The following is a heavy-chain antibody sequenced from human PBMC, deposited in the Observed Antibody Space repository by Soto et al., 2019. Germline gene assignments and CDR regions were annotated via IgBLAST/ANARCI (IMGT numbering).Heavy chain of an antibody. CDR3: ARHKSKAAAGTPYYYYYYGMDV. D-gene: IGHD6-13*01. J-gene: IGHJ6*02. CDR2: IYPGDSDT. CDR1: GYSFTSYW. Sequence: PGESLKISCKGSGYSFTSYWIGWVRQMPGKGLEWMGIIYPGDSDTRYSPSFQGQVTISADKSISTAYLQWSSLKASDTAMYYCARHKSKAAAGTPYYYYYYGMDVWGQGTTVTVS. V-gene: IGHV5-51*01.